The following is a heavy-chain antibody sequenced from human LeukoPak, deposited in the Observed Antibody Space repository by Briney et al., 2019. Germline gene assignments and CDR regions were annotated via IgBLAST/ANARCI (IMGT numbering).Heavy chain of an antibody. CDR3: AKDNRRHYTSGPNPDSLH. D-gene: IGHD6-19*01. V-gene: IGHV3-9*01. J-gene: IGHJ4*02. Sequence: GGSLRLSYAGSGFIFNNYAMHWVRQPPGKGLEWVSGISWNSGSIDYADSVKGRFTISRDNAKNSLYLQMNSLRVEDTAFYYCAKDNRRHYTSGPNPDSLHWGQGALVTVSS. CDR2: ISWNSGSI. CDR1: GFIFNNYA.